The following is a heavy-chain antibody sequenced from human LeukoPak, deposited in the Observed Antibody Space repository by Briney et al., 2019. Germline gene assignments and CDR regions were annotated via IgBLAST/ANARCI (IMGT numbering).Heavy chain of an antibody. Sequence: GGSLRLSCAASGVTFSGYSMNWVRQAPGKGLEWVSAITATSLHIYYADSVKGRFTISRDNAKNSLYLQMNSLRVEDTALYYCARGYYDSSGYQYYFDYWGQGTLVTVSS. CDR1: GVTFSGYS. CDR3: ARGYYDSSGYQYYFDY. V-gene: IGHV3-21*01. D-gene: IGHD3-22*01. J-gene: IGHJ4*02. CDR2: ITATSLHI.